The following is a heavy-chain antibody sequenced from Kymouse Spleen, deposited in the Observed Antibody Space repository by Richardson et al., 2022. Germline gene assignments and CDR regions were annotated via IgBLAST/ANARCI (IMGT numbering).Heavy chain of an antibody. Sequence: QVQLQESGPGLVKPSQTLSLTCTVSGGSISSGGYYWSWIRQHPGKGLEWIGYIYYSGSTYYNPSLKSRVTISVDTSKNQFSLKLSSVTAADTAVYYCARDPDYYGSGSYEFDPWGQGTLVTVSS. D-gene: IGHD3-10*01. CDR1: GGSISSGGYY. J-gene: IGHJ5*02. V-gene: IGHV4-31*03. CDR2: IYYSGST. CDR3: ARDPDYYGSGSYEFDP.